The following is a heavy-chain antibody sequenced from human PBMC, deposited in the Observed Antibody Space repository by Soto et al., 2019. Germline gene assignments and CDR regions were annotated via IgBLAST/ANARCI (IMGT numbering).Heavy chain of an antibody. CDR2: IYYSGST. Sequence: QVQLQESGPGLVKPSQTLSLTCTVSGGSSSSGGYYWSWIRQHPGKGLEWIGYIYYSGSTYYNPSLKSRVTIPVDTSKNQFSLKLSSVTAADTAVYYCARSLRGVVPAAPDYWGQGTLVTVSS. CDR1: GGSSSSGGYY. CDR3: ARSLRGVVPAAPDY. V-gene: IGHV4-31*03. J-gene: IGHJ4*02. D-gene: IGHD2-2*01.